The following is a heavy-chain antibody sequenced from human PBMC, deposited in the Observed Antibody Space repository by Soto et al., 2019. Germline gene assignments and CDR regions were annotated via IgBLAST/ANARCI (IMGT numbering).Heavy chain of an antibody. J-gene: IGHJ4*02. CDR1: GFTFSSYG. V-gene: IGHV3-30*18. CDR3: AKDQGLAAGGY. Sequence: QVQLVESGGGVVQPGRSLRLSCAASGFTFSSYGMHWVRQAPGKGLEWVAVISYDGSNKYYADSVKGRFTISRDNSKNTLYLQMNSLRAEDTAVYYWAKDQGLAAGGYWGQGTLVTVSS. CDR2: ISYDGSNK. D-gene: IGHD6-25*01.